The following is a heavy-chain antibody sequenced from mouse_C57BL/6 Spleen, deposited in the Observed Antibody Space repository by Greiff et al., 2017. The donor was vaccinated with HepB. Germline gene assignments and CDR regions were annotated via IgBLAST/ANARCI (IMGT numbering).Heavy chain of an antibody. CDR3: TRDGSLWYLDV. CDR1: GYTFTDYE. CDR2: IDPETGGT. D-gene: IGHD1-1*01. Sequence: QVQLQQSGAELVRPGASVTLSCKASGYTFTDYEMHWVKQTPVHGLEWIGAIDPETGGTAYNQKFKGKAILTADKSSSTAYMELRSLTSEDSAVYYCTRDGSLWYLDVWGTGTTVTVSS. V-gene: IGHV1-15*01. J-gene: IGHJ1*03.